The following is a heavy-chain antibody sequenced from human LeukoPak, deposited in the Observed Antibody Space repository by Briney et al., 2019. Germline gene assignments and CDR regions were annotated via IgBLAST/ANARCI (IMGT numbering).Heavy chain of an antibody. CDR1: GGSISSYY. V-gene: IGHV4-59*01. J-gene: IGHJ6*03. D-gene: IGHD6-13*01. CDR2: IYYSGST. Sequence: SETLSLTCTVSGGSISSYYWSWIRQPPGKGLEWIGYIYYSGSTNYNPSLKSRVTISVDTSKNQFSLKLSSVTAADTAVYYCAKAGRGRGQQPSLGYMDVWGKGTTVTVSS. CDR3: AKAGRGRGQQPSLGYMDV.